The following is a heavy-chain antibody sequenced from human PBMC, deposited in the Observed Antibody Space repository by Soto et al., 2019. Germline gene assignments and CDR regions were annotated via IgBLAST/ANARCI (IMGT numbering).Heavy chain of an antibody. CDR2: ISGSGGST. CDR1: GFTFSSYA. CDR3: AKDPVRDYVDYYYYMDV. J-gene: IGHJ6*03. V-gene: IGHV3-23*01. D-gene: IGHD4-17*01. Sequence: EVQLLESGGGLVQPGGSLRLSCAASGFTFSSYAMSWVRQAPGKGLEWVSAISGSGGSTYYADSVKGRFTISRDNSKNTLYLQMNSLRAEDTAVYYCAKDPVRDYVDYYYYMDVWGKGTTVTVSS.